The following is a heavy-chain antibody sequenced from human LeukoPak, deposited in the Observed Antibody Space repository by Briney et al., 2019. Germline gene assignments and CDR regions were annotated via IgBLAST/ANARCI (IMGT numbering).Heavy chain of an antibody. D-gene: IGHD3-10*01. CDR1: GGSISSYY. V-gene: IGHV4-59*01. J-gene: IGHJ6*03. Sequence: ASETLSLTCTVSGGSISSYYWSWIRQPPGKGLEWIGHIYYSGSTTYNPSPKSRVTISVDTSKNQFSLKLSSVTAADTAVYYCARGGGYYGSGSYRYYYYYYMDVWDKGTTVTISS. CDR3: ARGGGYYGSGSYRYYYYYYMDV. CDR2: IYYSGST.